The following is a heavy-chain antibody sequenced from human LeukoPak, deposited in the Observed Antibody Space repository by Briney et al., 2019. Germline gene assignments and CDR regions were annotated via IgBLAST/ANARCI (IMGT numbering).Heavy chain of an antibody. D-gene: IGHD2-2*02. CDR2: ISYDGSNK. Sequence: GGSLRLSCAASGFTFSSYAMHWVRQAPGKGLEWVAVISYDGSNKYYADSVKGRFTISRDNAKSSLYLQMNSLRAEDTAIYYCVRPDCSSSGCYTPGFWGQGALVTVSS. V-gene: IGHV3-30-3*01. J-gene: IGHJ4*02. CDR3: VRPDCSSSGCYTPGF. CDR1: GFTFSSYA.